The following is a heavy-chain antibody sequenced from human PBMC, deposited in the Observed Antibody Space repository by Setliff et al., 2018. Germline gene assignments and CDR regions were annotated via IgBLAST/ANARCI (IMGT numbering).Heavy chain of an antibody. D-gene: IGHD3-16*01. CDR2: INLNTGNI. V-gene: IGHV1-2*02. CDR1: GFSFTDYL. Sequence: GASVKVSCKASGFSFTDYLMNWMRQAPEQGLEWMGRINLNTGNIFYAQEFQGRVTLTRDTSTSTAYVELTGLRYDDTAIYYCARDPLGLEDITLFDYWGQGTLVTVSS. CDR3: ARDPLGLEDITLFDY. J-gene: IGHJ4*02.